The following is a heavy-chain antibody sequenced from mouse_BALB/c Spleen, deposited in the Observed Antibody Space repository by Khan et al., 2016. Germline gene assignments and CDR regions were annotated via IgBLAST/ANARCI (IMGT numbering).Heavy chain of an antibody. D-gene: IGHD1-1*01. Sequence: VQLQQSGPELVKPGASVKVSCKASGYVFTSYNMYWVKQSHGKSLEWIGYVDPYNGGTSSNQKFKDKATLTVDKSSSTAYMHLRSLTSEDSAVSYCAREGVTSVVDKGFDYWGQGTTLQVSS. CDR3: AREGVTSVVDKGFDY. CDR2: VDPYNGGT. J-gene: IGHJ2*01. CDR1: GYVFTSYN. V-gene: IGHV1S135*01.